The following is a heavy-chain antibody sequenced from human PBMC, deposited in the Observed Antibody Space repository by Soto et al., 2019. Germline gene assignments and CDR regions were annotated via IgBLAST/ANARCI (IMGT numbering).Heavy chain of an antibody. V-gene: IGHV1-18*01. D-gene: IGHD3-22*01. J-gene: IGHJ4*02. CDR1: GYTFTSYG. Sequence: QVQLVQSGAEVKKPGASVKVSCKASGYTFTSYGISWVRQAPGQGLEGMGWISAYNGNTNYAQKLQGRVTMTTDTSTSTAYRELRSLRSDDTAVYYCARLGGGYGDNKFFDYWGQGTLVTVSS. CDR3: ARLGGGYGDNKFFDY. CDR2: ISAYNGNT.